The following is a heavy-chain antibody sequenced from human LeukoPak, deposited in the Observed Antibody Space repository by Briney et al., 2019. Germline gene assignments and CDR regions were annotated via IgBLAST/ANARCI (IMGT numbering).Heavy chain of an antibody. V-gene: IGHV3-23*01. J-gene: IGHJ4*02. D-gene: IGHD1/OR15-1a*01. CDR2: FSDGGAST. Sequence: GESLTLSCAASGFTFSSYTICWGRQAPRQGPGLVCIFSDGGASTYYSDSSESSFTISSDNTNNTLYLQMNRLIAGATAVYYVAKGNWYKLYVFEYWGQGTMVTVSS. CDR3: AKGNWYKLYVFEY. CDR1: GFTFSSYT.